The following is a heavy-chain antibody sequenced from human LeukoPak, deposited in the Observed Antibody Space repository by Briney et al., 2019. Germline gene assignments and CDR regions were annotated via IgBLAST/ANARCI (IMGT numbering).Heavy chain of an antibody. Sequence: SQTLSLTCTVSGGSISSGSYYWSWIRQPAGKGLEWIGRIYTSGSTNYNPSLKSRVTISVDTSKNQFSLKLSSVTAADTAVYYCTAGYCSGGSCFFDYWGQGTLVTVSS. CDR3: TAGYCSGGSCFFDY. CDR1: GGSISSGSYY. J-gene: IGHJ4*02. V-gene: IGHV4-61*02. D-gene: IGHD2-15*01. CDR2: IYTSGST.